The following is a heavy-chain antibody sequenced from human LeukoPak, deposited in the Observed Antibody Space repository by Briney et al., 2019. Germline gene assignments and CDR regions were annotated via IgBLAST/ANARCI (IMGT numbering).Heavy chain of an antibody. Sequence: DSVKVSCKASGYTFTSYYMHWVRQAPGQGLEWMGLINPSGSSTSYAQKFQGRLSLTRDRSTSTDYMELSSLRSEDTAVYYCARDNSVGDTAWWFDPWGQGTLVTVSS. J-gene: IGHJ5*02. CDR2: INPSGSST. CDR1: GYTFTSYY. V-gene: IGHV1-46*01. D-gene: IGHD1-26*01. CDR3: ARDNSVGDTAWWFDP.